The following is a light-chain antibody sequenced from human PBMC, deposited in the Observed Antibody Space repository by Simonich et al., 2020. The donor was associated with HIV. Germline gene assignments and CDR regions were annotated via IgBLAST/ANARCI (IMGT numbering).Light chain of an antibody. CDR2: DVS. CDR3: SSYTTSSTLV. J-gene: IGLJ3*02. CDR1: SSDIGHYDY. V-gene: IGLV2-14*03. Sequence: QSALTQPASVSGSPGRSITISCTGTSSDIGHYDYVSWYQHYPGKAPKLMFYDVSKRPSGVSNRFSGSKSGNTASLTISGLQAEDEADYYCSSYTTSSTLVFGGGTKLTVL.